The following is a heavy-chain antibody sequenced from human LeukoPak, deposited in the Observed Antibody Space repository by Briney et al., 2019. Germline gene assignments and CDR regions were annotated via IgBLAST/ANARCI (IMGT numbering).Heavy chain of an antibody. CDR2: INPNSGGT. Sequence: ASVKVSCKASGGTFSSYAISWVRQAPGQGLEWMGWINPNSGGTNYAQKFQGRVTMTRDTSISTAYMELSRLRSDDTAVYYCARRDVSLWFGELFYAFDIWGQGTMVTVSS. CDR1: GGTFSSYA. CDR3: ARRDVSLWFGELFYAFDI. J-gene: IGHJ3*02. V-gene: IGHV1-2*02. D-gene: IGHD3-10*01.